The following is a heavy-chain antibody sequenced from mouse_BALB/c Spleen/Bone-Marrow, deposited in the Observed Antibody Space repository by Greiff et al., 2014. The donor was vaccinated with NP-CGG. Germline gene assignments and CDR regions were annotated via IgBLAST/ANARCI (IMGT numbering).Heavy chain of an antibody. CDR1: GFAFSSYD. CDR3: ARPLDYYGSSPFYAMDY. Sequence: EVQLMESGGGLVKPGGSLKLSCAASGFAFSSYDMSWVRQTPEQRLEWVAYISSGGGSTYYPDTVKGRFTISRDNAKNTLYLQMSSLKSEDTAMYYCARPLDYYGSSPFYAMDYWGQGTSVTVSS. J-gene: IGHJ4*01. V-gene: IGHV5-12-1*01. CDR2: ISSGGGST. D-gene: IGHD1-1*01.